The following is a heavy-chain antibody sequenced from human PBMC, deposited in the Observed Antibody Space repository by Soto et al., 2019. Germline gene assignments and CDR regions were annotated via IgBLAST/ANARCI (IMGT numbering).Heavy chain of an antibody. CDR2: ISAYNGNT. Sequence: QVQLVQSGAEVKKPGASVKVSCKASGYTFTSYGISWVRQAPGQGLEWMGWISAYNGNTNYAQKLQGRVTMTTDTSTSTAYRELRSLRSDDTAVYYCARVKESLILVVDHFDYWGQGTLVTVSS. CDR1: GYTFTSYG. J-gene: IGHJ4*02. V-gene: IGHV1-18*04. CDR3: ARVKESLILVVDHFDY. D-gene: IGHD2-2*01.